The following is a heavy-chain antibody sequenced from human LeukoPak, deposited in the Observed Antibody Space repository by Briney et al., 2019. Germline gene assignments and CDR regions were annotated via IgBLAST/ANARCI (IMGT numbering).Heavy chain of an antibody. Sequence: PGGSLRLSCAASGFTFSSYGMHWVRQAPGKGLEWVAVIWYDGSNKYYADSVKGRFTISGDNSKNTLYLQMNSLRAEDTAVYYCARRQMVRGVKDWFDPWGQGTLVTVSS. CDR3: ARRQMVRGVKDWFDP. D-gene: IGHD3-10*01. CDR1: GFTFSSYG. CDR2: IWYDGSNK. J-gene: IGHJ5*02. V-gene: IGHV3-33*01.